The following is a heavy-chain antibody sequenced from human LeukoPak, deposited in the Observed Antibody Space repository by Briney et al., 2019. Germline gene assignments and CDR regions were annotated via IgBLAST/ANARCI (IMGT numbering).Heavy chain of an antibody. Sequence: SETLSLTCAVYGGSFSGYYWSWIRQPPGKGLEWIGEINHSGSTNYNPSLKSRVTISVDTSKNQFSLKLSSVTAADTAVYYCARGLSAIVYWGQGTLVTVSP. J-gene: IGHJ4*02. CDR1: GGSFSGYY. D-gene: IGHD2-15*01. V-gene: IGHV4-34*01. CDR3: ARGLSAIVY. CDR2: INHSGST.